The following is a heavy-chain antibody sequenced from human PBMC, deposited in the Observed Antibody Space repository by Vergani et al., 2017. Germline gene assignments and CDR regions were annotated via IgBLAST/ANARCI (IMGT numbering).Heavy chain of an antibody. CDR1: GYTFTDYI. J-gene: IGHJ4*02. V-gene: IGHV1-2*02. CDR2: INPNSGGT. CDR3: ARVGTSSNRDYFDY. Sequence: QVQLVQSGAEVKKPGASVKVSCKASGYTFTDYIMHWVRQAPGQGLEWMGWINPNSGGTNYAQKFQGRVTMTRYTSISTAYMELSNLRSDDTAVYYCARVGTSSNRDYFDYWGQGTLVTVSS. D-gene: IGHD2-2*01.